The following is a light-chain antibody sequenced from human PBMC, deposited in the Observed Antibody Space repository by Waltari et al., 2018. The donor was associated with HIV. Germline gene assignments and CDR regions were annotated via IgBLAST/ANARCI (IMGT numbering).Light chain of an antibody. J-gene: IGLJ3*02. Sequence: SNVLTQPPSVSVAPGQTARITCGGNNIRSKSVHWYQQKPGQAPVVVVFDDSDRPSGIPERFSGSNSANTATLTISTVEAGDEADYYCQVWDSRRDWVFGGGTKLTVL. V-gene: IGLV3-21*02. CDR2: DDS. CDR1: NIRSKS. CDR3: QVWDSRRDWV.